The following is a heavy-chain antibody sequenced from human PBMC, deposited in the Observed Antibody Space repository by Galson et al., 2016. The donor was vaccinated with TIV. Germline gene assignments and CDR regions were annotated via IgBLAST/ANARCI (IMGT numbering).Heavy chain of an antibody. V-gene: IGHV3-30*04. J-gene: IGHJ6*02. Sequence: SLRLSCAASGFAFRSSAMYWVRQAPGKGLQCVAIISYDGNYKYYADSVKGRFTISRDNSTNRLYLQMNDLTPADTALYYCAREDHQYGSGWYSYYYYYGMDIGGQGTTVTVS. CDR2: ISYDGNYK. CDR1: GFAFRSSA. D-gene: IGHD6-19*01. CDR3: AREDHQYGSGWYSYYYYYGMDI.